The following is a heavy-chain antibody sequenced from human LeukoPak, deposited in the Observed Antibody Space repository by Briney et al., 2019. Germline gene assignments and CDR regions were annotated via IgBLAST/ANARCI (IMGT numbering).Heavy chain of an antibody. J-gene: IGHJ4*02. Sequence: SETLSLTCTVSGGSISSYYWSWIRQPPGKGLEWIGYIYYSGSTYYNPSLKSRITISVDTSKNQFSLELSSVTAADTAVYYCASTDSSDYYYLSWGQGTLVTVSS. V-gene: IGHV4-59*12. D-gene: IGHD3-22*01. CDR3: ASTDSSDYYYLS. CDR1: GGSISSYY. CDR2: IYYSGST.